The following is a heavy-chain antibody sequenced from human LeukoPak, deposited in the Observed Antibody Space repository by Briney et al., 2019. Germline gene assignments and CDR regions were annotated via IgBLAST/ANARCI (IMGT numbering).Heavy chain of an antibody. J-gene: IGHJ5*02. CDR2: INWNGGST. V-gene: IGHV3-20*04. D-gene: IGHD3-10*01. CDR1: GFTFDDYG. Sequence: SGGSLRLSCAASGFTFDDYGMSWVRQAPGKGLEWVSGINWNGGSTGYADSVKGRFTISRDNAKNSLYLQMNSLRAEDTALYYCARGRTPGSYWSRNWFDPWGQGTLVTVSS. CDR3: ARGRTPGSYWSRNWFDP.